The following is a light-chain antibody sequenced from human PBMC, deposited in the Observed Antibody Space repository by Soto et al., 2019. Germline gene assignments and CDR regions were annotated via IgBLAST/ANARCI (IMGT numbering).Light chain of an antibody. V-gene: IGKV3-20*01. CDR1: QTIGSNH. CDR2: GTS. J-gene: IGKJ1*01. CDR3: RQYVRWT. Sequence: EIVLTQSPGTLSVSPGERATLSCRASQTIGSNHLAWYQQQPGQAPSLLIYGTSSRATGIPDRFGCSRSGTHFTLTITRLEPADSAIYYCRQYVRWTFGQGTKVEIK.